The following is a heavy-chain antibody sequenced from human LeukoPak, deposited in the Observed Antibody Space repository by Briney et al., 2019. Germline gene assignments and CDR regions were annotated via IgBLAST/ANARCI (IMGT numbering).Heavy chain of an antibody. Sequence: GGSLRLSCAASGFTFSSYSMNWVRQAPGKGLEWVSSISSSSSYIYYADSVKGRFTISRDNAKNSLYLQMNSLRAEDTAVYYCARAVGTMIVAVPYYFDYWGQGTLVTVSS. J-gene: IGHJ4*02. V-gene: IGHV3-21*01. CDR3: ARAVGTMIVAVPYYFDY. CDR2: ISSSSSYI. D-gene: IGHD3-22*01. CDR1: GFTFSSYS.